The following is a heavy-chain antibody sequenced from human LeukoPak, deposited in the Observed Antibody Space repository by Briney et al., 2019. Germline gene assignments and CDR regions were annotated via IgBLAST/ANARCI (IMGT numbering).Heavy chain of an antibody. Sequence: GGSLRLSCAASGFTFSSYAVHWVRQAPGKGLEWVAVISYDGSNKYYADSVRGRFTISRDNSKNTLYLQMNSLRAEDTAVYYCARTCYSNYPYYYYMDVWGKGTTVTVSS. D-gene: IGHD4-11*01. CDR3: ARTCYSNYPYYYYMDV. CDR1: GFTFSSYA. V-gene: IGHV3-30-3*01. J-gene: IGHJ6*03. CDR2: ISYDGSNK.